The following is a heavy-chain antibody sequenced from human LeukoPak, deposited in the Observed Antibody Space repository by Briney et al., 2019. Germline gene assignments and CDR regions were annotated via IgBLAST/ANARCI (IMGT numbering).Heavy chain of an antibody. Sequence: GGSLRLSCGGSGLTFRGYAIHWVRQAPGKGLEWEAVISFDGDNQYYADSVKGRFTISRDNSKHTVFLQMNSLIVEDTAFYYCARGAAGISPWGQGTLVTVSS. D-gene: IGHD6-13*01. V-gene: IGHV3-30*04. CDR3: ARGAAGISP. J-gene: IGHJ4*02. CDR2: ISFDGDNQ. CDR1: GLTFRGYA.